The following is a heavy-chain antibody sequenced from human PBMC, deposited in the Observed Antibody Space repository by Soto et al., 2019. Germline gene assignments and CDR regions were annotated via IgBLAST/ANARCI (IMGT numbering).Heavy chain of an antibody. J-gene: IGHJ4*02. V-gene: IGHV3-7*04. Sequence: EVQLVESGGGLVQPGGSLRLSCAASGFIFSGYWMSWVRQAPGKGLEWVAKIKQDGSEKFYVDSVKGRFTISRDNAKSLLSLQMSDLRAEDTAVYYCARGKGLDYWGQGTLVTVSS. CDR3: ARGKGLDY. CDR2: IKQDGSEK. CDR1: GFIFSGYW.